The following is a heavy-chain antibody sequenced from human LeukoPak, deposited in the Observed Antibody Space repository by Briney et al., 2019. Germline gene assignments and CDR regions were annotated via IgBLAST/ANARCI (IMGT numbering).Heavy chain of an antibody. V-gene: IGHV1-18*01. CDR3: ARTNSIAVAVDY. CDR2: ISAYNGNT. Sequence: ASVKVSCKASGYQFYSYGISWVRQAPGQGLEWMGWISAYNGNTNYAQKLQGRVTMTTDTSTSTAYMELRSLRSDDTAVYYCARTNSIAVAVDYWGQGTLVTVSS. J-gene: IGHJ4*02. D-gene: IGHD6-19*01. CDR1: GYQFYSYG.